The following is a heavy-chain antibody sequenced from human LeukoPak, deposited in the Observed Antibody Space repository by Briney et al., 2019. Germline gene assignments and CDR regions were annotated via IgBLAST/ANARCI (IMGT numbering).Heavy chain of an antibody. V-gene: IGHV3-73*01. Sequence: GGSLRLSCAASGFTFSGSTMHWVRQASGKGLEWVGRIRTKPNNYATAYAASVKGRFTISRDDSKNMAFLQMNSLKTEDTAMYYCTRCPPGHFDFDYWGQGTLVTVSS. D-gene: IGHD3-3*02. J-gene: IGHJ4*02. CDR3: TRCPPGHFDFDY. CDR1: GFTFSGST. CDR2: IRTKPNNYAT.